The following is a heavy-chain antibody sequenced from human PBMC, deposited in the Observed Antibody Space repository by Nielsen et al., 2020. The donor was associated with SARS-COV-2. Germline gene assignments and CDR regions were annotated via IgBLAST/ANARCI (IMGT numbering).Heavy chain of an antibody. D-gene: IGHD3-9*01. V-gene: IGHV4-39*07. CDR2: IYYSGST. Sequence: WIRQPPGKGLEWIGSIYYSGSTYYNPSLKSRVTISVDKSKNQFSLKLSSVTAADTAVYYCAGVSDYDILTGYYKGGMDVWGQGTTVTVSS. CDR3: AGVSDYDILTGYYKGGMDV. J-gene: IGHJ6*02.